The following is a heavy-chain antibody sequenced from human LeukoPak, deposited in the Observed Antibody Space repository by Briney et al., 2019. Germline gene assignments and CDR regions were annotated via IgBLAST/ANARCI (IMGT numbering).Heavy chain of an antibody. Sequence: SETLSLTCTVSGGSISSSSYYWGWIRQPPGKGLEWIGSIYYSGSTHYNPSLKSRVTISVDTAKNQFSLKLSSVTAADTAVYYCARGLYFDSSGYYGGDYFDYWGQGTLVTVSS. CDR1: GGSISSSSYY. CDR3: ARGLYFDSSGYYGGDYFDY. CDR2: IYYSGST. V-gene: IGHV4-39*01. D-gene: IGHD3-22*01. J-gene: IGHJ4*02.